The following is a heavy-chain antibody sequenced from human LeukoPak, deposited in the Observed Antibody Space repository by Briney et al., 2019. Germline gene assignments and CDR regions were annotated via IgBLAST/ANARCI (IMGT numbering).Heavy chain of an antibody. CDR2: ISASGSNT. CDR3: AKERLRFLEWLSATSSYYFDY. D-gene: IGHD3-3*01. Sequence: GGSLRLSCAVSGVRFSNYAMTWVRQAPGKGLEWVSTISASGSNTYYADSVKGRFTISRDNSKNTLYLQMNSLRAEDTAVYYCAKERLRFLEWLSATSSYYFDYWGQGTLVTVSS. J-gene: IGHJ4*02. CDR1: GVRFSNYA. V-gene: IGHV3-23*01.